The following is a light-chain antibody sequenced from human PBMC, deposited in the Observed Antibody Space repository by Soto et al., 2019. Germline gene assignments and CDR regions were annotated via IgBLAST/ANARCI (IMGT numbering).Light chain of an antibody. J-gene: IGKJ4*01. Sequence: VVLTQSPATLSLSPGERATLSCRTSLSVSVYLDWYQQKPGQAPRLLISDASNRATGIPDRFTGSGSGTDFTLTISRLEPEDFAVYYCQQYGSSPRTFGGGTKVDIK. CDR3: QQYGSSPRT. V-gene: IGKV3-20*01. CDR1: LSVSVY. CDR2: DAS.